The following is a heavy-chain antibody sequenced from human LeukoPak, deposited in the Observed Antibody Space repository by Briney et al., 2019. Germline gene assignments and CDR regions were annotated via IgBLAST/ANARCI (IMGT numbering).Heavy chain of an antibody. D-gene: IGHD2-21*01. Sequence: GGSLRLSCAASGFTFSSYAMSWVRQAPGKGLEWVSAISGSGGSTYYADSVKGRFTISRDNSKNTLYLQMNSLRAEDTAVYYWSEDRRKGIPPWYFDYWGQGTLVTVSS. CDR2: ISGSGGST. CDR3: SEDRRKGIPPWYFDY. V-gene: IGHV3-23*01. J-gene: IGHJ4*02. CDR1: GFTFSSYA.